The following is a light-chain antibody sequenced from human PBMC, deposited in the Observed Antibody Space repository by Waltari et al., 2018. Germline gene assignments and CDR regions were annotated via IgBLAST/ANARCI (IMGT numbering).Light chain of an antibody. V-gene: IGKV1-8*01. J-gene: IGKJ4*01. CDR2: AAS. CDR3: QQYYSYPPLT. Sequence: AIRMTQSPSSLSASTGDRVTITCRASQGISSYLAWYQQKPGKAPKLLIYAASTLQSGVPSRFSGSGYETDFTLTISCLQSEDFATYYCQQYYSYPPLTFGGGTKVEIK. CDR1: QGISSY.